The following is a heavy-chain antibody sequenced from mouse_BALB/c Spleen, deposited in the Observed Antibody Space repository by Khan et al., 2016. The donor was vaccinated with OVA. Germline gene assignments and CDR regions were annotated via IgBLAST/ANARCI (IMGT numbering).Heavy chain of an antibody. CDR1: GFSLTSYG. J-gene: IGHJ3*01. D-gene: IGHD1-1*01. Sequence: VELVESGPGLVAPSQSLSIICTVSGFSLTSYGVHWVRQPLGKGLEWPGVMLAGGSTNYNSALMSRLSISIDNSKSQVFLKMNSLLTYDTAMYYCARPYYGSAWFAYWGQGTLVTVSA. V-gene: IGHV2-9*02. CDR2: MLAGGST. CDR3: ARPYYGSAWFAY.